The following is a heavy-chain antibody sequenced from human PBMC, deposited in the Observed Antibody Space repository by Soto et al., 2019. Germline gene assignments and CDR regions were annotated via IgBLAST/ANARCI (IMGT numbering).Heavy chain of an antibody. D-gene: IGHD5-18*01. Sequence: QVQLVQSGAEVKKPGASVKVSCTASGYTFTSYGISWVRQAPGQGLEWMGWISAYNGNTIYAQKLQGRVTMTTDTSPSTADMELRSLRSDYTAVYYCARGLGIQLSLIGMDVWGQGTTVTVSS. J-gene: IGHJ6*02. CDR2: ISAYNGNT. V-gene: IGHV1-18*04. CDR3: ARGLGIQLSLIGMDV. CDR1: GYTFTSYG.